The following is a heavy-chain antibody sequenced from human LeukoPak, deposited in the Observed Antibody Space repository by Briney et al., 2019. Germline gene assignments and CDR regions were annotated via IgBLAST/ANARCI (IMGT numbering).Heavy chain of an antibody. V-gene: IGHV1-8*02. D-gene: IGHD2/OR15-2a*01. CDR3: ARGLSLDKSHVDY. CDR1: GYTFTGYY. Sequence: ASVKVSCKASGYTFTGYYMHWLRQAPGQGLEWMGWMNPNSGNTGYAQKFLGRVTMNRNTSISTAYMELSSLRSEDTAVYYCARGLSLDKSHVDYWGQGTLVSVSS. J-gene: IGHJ4*02. CDR2: MNPNSGNT.